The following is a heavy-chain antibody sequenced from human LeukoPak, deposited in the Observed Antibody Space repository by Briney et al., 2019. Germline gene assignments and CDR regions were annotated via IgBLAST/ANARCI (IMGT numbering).Heavy chain of an antibody. V-gene: IGHV1-2*06. D-gene: IGHD3-9*01. CDR3: ALNWYCDILTGYLED. Sequence: ASVKVSCKASGYTFTGYYMHWVRQAPGQGLEWMGRINPNSGGTNYAQKFQGRVTMTRDTSISTAYLELSRLRSDDTAVYYCALNWYCDILTGYLEDWGQGTLVTVSS. J-gene: IGHJ4*02. CDR2: INPNSGGT. CDR1: GYTFTGYY.